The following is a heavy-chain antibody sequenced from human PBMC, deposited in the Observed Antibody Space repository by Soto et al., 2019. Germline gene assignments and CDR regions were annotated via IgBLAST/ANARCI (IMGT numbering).Heavy chain of an antibody. CDR1: GYSFSSFG. CDR2: ISVHNGYT. CDR3: ERREHDFGPDDY. V-gene: IGHV1-18*01. Sequence: QVQLAQSGAEVKNPGASVTVSCKASGYSFSSFGISWVRQAPGQGLEWVGWISVHNGYTKYAAEVQSSVAMATDTATSTAYMELRSLRTVDSAVYFCERREHDFGPDDYWGQGTLVTVTA. D-gene: IGHD1-1*01. J-gene: IGHJ4*02.